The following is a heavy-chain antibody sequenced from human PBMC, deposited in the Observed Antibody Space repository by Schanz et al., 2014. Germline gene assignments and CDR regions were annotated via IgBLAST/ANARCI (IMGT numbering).Heavy chain of an antibody. CDR3: ARGPCQRYSYSHNRGAYYDGMDV. CDR2: INPNSGTT. J-gene: IGHJ6*02. D-gene: IGHD5-18*01. V-gene: IGHV1-8*01. CDR1: GGTFSSFG. Sequence: QVQLEQSGAEVKKPGSSVKVSCKASGGTFSSFGINWVRQAPGQGLEWMGWINPNSGTTSYAQKLQGWDTRARDTSTSTASMELIGLRSEDTAVYDSARGPCQRYSYSHNRGAYYDGMDVWGQGTTVTVSS.